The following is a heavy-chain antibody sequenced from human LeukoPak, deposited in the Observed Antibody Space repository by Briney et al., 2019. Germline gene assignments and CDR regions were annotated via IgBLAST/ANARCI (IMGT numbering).Heavy chain of an antibody. CDR3: ARDFGSSSHWFDP. V-gene: IGHV4-31*03. Sequence: SETLSLTCTVSGGSISSGGYYWSWIRQHPGKGLEWIGYIYYSGSTYYNPPLKSRVTISADTSKNQFSLKLSSVTAADTAVYYCARDFGSSSHWFDPWGQGTLVTVSS. CDR1: GGSISSGGYY. CDR2: IYYSGST. J-gene: IGHJ5*02. D-gene: IGHD6-6*01.